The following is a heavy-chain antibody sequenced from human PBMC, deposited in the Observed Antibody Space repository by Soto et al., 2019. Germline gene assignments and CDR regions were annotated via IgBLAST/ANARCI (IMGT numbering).Heavy chain of an antibody. CDR1: GYTFTSYG. J-gene: IGHJ3*02. Sequence: QVQLVQSGAEVKKPGASVKVSCKASGYTFTSYGISWVRQAPVQGLEWMGWISAYNGNTNYAQKLQGRVTMTTDTSTSPAYMELRSRRSDDTAVYYCAREIRATVLTPSAFDIWGQGTMVTVSS. D-gene: IGHD4-17*01. V-gene: IGHV1-18*01. CDR2: ISAYNGNT. CDR3: AREIRATVLTPSAFDI.